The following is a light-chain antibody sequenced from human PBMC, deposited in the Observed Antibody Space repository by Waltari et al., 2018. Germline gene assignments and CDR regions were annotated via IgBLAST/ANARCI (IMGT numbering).Light chain of an antibody. V-gene: IGKV3-15*01. CDR3: QQSNNWYT. J-gene: IGKJ2*01. CDR2: GAS. CDR1: PSVARN. Sequence: EMVMTQSPASLSVSPGERATLPCRASPSVARNLAWYQHKPGQAPRLLVYGASTRATGIPARFSGSGSGTEFTLTISSLQSEDFAVYYCQQSNNWYTFGQGTKLEIK.